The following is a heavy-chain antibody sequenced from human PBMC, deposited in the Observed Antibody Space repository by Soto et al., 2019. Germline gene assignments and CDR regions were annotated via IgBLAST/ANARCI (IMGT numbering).Heavy chain of an antibody. D-gene: IGHD3-3*01. Sequence: ASVKVSCKASGYTFTGYYMHRVRQAPGQGLEWMGWINPNSGGTNYAQKFQGWVTMTRDTSISTAYMELSRLRSDDTAVYYCAREMVSDFWSGPQHHDAFDIWGQGTMVTVSS. V-gene: IGHV1-2*04. CDR2: INPNSGGT. J-gene: IGHJ3*02. CDR3: AREMVSDFWSGPQHHDAFDI. CDR1: GYTFTGYY.